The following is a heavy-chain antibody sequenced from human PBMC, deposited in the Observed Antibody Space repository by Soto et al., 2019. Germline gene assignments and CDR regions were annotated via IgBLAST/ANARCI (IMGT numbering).Heavy chain of an antibody. J-gene: IGHJ3*01. Sequence: DVQLVESGGGLIQPGESLRLSCAAFGLTVSGKKYVAWVRQAPGKGLEWVSALYDVDGSFYADYVKGRFTTSSDSSKTTVYLQMNGPRPDDTAVYYCASWHEREHAYDVWGQGTTVTVSS. V-gene: IGHV3-53*01. CDR1: GLTVSGKKY. CDR2: LYDVDGS. CDR3: ASWHEREHAYDV. D-gene: IGHD1-1*01.